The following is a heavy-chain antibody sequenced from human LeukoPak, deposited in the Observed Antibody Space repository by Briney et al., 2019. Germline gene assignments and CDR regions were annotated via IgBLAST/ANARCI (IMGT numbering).Heavy chain of an antibody. Sequence: SSETLSLTCTVSGGSISSYYWSWIRQPAGKGLEWIGEIYHSGSTNYNPSLKSRVTISVDKSKNQFSLKLSSVTAADTAVYYCATPEHPSVDWGQGTLVTVSS. V-gene: IGHV4-59*12. CDR1: GGSISSYY. CDR3: ATPEHPSVD. CDR2: IYHSGST. J-gene: IGHJ4*02.